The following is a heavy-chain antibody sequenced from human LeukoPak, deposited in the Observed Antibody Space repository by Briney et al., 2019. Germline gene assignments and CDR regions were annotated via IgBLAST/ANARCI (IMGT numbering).Heavy chain of an antibody. CDR2: IYYSGST. Sequence: SETLSLTCTVSGGSISSYYWSWIRQPPGKGLEWIGYIYYSGSTNYNPSLKSRVTISVDTSKNQFSLKLSSVTAADTAVYYCARKKPYCSSTSCYNGLRWFDPWGQGTLVTVSS. CDR1: GGSISSYY. V-gene: IGHV4-59*12. J-gene: IGHJ5*02. CDR3: ARKKPYCSSTSCYNGLRWFDP. D-gene: IGHD2-2*02.